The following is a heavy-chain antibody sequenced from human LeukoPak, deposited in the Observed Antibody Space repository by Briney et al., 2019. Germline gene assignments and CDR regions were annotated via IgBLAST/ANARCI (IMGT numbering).Heavy chain of an antibody. CDR1: GGSISSSSYY. CDR2: IYYSGST. CDR3: ARNAPPRTAMVLLDY. J-gene: IGHJ4*02. D-gene: IGHD5-18*01. Sequence: PSETLSLTCTVSGGSISSSSYYWGWIRQPPGKGLEWIGSIYYSGSTYYNPSLKSRVTISVDTSKNQFSLKLSSVTAADTAVYYCARNAPPRTAMVLLDYWGQGTLVTVSS. V-gene: IGHV4-39*07.